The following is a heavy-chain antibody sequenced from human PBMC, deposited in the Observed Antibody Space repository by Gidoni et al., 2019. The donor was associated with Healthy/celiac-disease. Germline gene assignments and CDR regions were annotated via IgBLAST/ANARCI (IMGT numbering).Heavy chain of an antibody. D-gene: IGHD3-9*01. Sequence: QVQLVQSGAEVKKPGSSVKVSCKASGGTFSSYAISWVRPAPGQGLEWMGGIIPIFGTANYAQKFQGRVTITADESTSTAYMELSSLRSEDTAVYYCARVNYDILTGYQPYYYYYYGMDVWGQGTTVTVSS. V-gene: IGHV1-69*01. CDR2: IIPIFGTA. CDR3: ARVNYDILTGYQPYYYYYYGMDV. J-gene: IGHJ6*02. CDR1: GGTFSSYA.